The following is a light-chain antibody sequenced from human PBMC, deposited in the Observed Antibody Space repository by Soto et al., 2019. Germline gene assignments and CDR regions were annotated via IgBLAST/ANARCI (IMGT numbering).Light chain of an antibody. CDR1: SSDVGGYNY. CDR3: SSYTSSTTLGV. Sequence: QSALTQPASVSGSPGQSITISCTGTSSDVGGYNYVSWYQQHPGKAPKLMIYEVSNRPSGVSNRFSGSKSGNTASLTISGLQAEDEADYYCSSYTSSTTLGVFGGETKLTVL. CDR2: EVS. J-gene: IGLJ2*01. V-gene: IGLV2-14*01.